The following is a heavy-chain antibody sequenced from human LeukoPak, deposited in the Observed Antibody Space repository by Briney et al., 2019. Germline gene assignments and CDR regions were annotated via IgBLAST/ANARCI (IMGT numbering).Heavy chain of an antibody. CDR1: GFTFSSYS. D-gene: IGHD3-10*01. CDR3: ARDNGGYMVRGPNLLGSDP. CDR2: ISSSSSYI. V-gene: IGHV3-21*01. Sequence: GGSLRLSCAASGFTFSSYSMNWVRQAPGKGLEWVSSISSSSSYIYYADSVKGRFTISRDNAKNSLYLQMNSLRAEDTAVYYCARDNGGYMVRGPNLLGSDPWGQGTLVTVSS. J-gene: IGHJ5*02.